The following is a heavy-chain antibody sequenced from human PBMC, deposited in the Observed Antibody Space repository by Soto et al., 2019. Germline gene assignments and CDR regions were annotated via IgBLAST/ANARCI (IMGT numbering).Heavy chain of an antibody. CDR2: INAGNGNT. V-gene: IGHV1-3*01. D-gene: IGHD5-12*01. Sequence: ASVKVSCKASGYTFTSYAMHWVLQAPGQRLEWMGWINAGNGNTKYSQKFQGRVTITRDTSASTAYMELSSLRSEDTAVYYCARVSGYYLPDNWGQGTLVTVSS. CDR3: ARVSGYYLPDN. CDR1: GYTFTSYA. J-gene: IGHJ4*02.